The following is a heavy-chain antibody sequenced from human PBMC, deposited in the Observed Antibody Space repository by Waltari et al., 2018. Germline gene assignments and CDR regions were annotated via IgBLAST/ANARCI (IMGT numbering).Heavy chain of an antibody. CDR2: IIPICGTA. CDR3: ARTIVVVPAATYDAFDI. V-gene: IGHV1-69*14. CDR1: GGTFSRDP. D-gene: IGHD2-2*01. J-gene: IGHJ3*02. Sequence: QVQLVQSGAEVKKPGSSVKVSCKASGGTFSRDPISWVRQAAGQGLEWMGGIIPICGTATYAQKFQGRVTIAADKSTSTAYMELSSLRSEDTAVYYCARTIVVVPAATYDAFDIWGQGTMVTVSS.